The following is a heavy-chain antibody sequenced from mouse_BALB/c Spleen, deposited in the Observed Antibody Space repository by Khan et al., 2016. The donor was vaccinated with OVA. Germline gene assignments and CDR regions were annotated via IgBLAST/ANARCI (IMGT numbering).Heavy chain of an antibody. V-gene: IGHV3-2*02. CDR1: GYSITSDYA. CDR2: ITYSGRT. CDR3: SGGRAY. D-gene: IGHD3-3*01. Sequence: EVQLQESGPGLVKPSQSLSLTCTVTGYSITSDYAWNWIRQFPGNRLEWMGYITYSGRTSYTPSLKSRISITRDTSKNQFFLQLNSVTIDATATYYCSGGRAYWGQGTLVTVSA. J-gene: IGHJ3*01.